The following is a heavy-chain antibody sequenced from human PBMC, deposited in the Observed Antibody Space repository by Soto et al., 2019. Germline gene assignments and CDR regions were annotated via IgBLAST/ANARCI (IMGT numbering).Heavy chain of an antibody. CDR1: GGSISSSNW. CDR2: IYHSGST. D-gene: IGHD3-22*01. Sequence: LSLTCAVSGGSISSSNWWSWVRQPPGKGLEWIGEIYHSGSTNYNPSLKSRVTISVDKSKNQFSLKLSSVTAADTAVYYCARGYYESSDYFVGSPIFDYWGQGSLVTVSS. V-gene: IGHV4-4*02. CDR3: ARGYYESSDYFVGSPIFDY. J-gene: IGHJ4*02.